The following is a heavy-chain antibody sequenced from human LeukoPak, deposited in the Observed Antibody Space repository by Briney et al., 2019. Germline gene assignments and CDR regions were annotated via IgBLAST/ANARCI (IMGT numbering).Heavy chain of an antibody. D-gene: IGHD1-1*01. CDR2: VDYSGST. J-gene: IGHJ4*02. CDR1: GGSIRSSYYY. V-gene: IGHV4-61*05. CDR3: ARGIRTGYGY. Sequence: SETLSLTCTVSGGSIRSSYYYWSWIRQPPGKGLEWIGYVDYSGSTSYNPSLRRRVTISLDTSKNQFSLKVMYLTAADTAVYYCARGIRTGYGYWGQGTLVTVSS.